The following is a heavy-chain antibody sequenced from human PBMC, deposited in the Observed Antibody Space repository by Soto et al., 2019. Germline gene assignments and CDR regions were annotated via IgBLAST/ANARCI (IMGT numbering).Heavy chain of an antibody. D-gene: IGHD3-3*01. CDR1: GGSISSSSYY. J-gene: IGHJ6*02. CDR3: ARQGRYYDFWSGYYGREYYYGMDV. CDR2: IYYSGST. V-gene: IGHV4-39*01. Sequence: LSLTCTVSGGSISSSSYYWGWIRQPPGKGLEWIGSIYYSGSTYYNPSLKSRVTISVDTSKNQFSLKLSSVTAADTAVYYCARQGRYYDFWSGYYGREYYYGMDVWGQGTTVTVSS.